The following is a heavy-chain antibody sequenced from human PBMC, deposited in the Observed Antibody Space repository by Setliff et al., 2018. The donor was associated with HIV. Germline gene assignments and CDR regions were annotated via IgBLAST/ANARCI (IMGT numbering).Heavy chain of an antibody. D-gene: IGHD3-10*01. Sequence: SLTCTVSGGSISSSSLYWGWIRQPPGKGLEWIGSIYYSGSTYYNPSLKSRVTISLDTSKSLFSLKLSSVSAADTAVYYCARDRLLLWFDEEYYFDYWGQGTLVTVS. V-gene: IGHV4-39*07. CDR3: ARDRLLLWFDEEYYFDY. J-gene: IGHJ4*02. CDR2: IYYSGST. CDR1: GGSISSSSLY.